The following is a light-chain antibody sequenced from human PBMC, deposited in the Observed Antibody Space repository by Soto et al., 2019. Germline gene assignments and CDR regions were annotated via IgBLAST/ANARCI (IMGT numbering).Light chain of an antibody. CDR1: TSNIGSGYD. V-gene: IGLV1-40*01. CDR3: QSYDNSLSGWV. J-gene: IGLJ2*01. Sequence: QSVLTQPPSVSGAPGQGVTISCTGSTSNIGSGYDVHWYQQVPGLAPKLLIYANINRPSGVPDRFSGSKSGTSASLAITGLQAEDEADYYCQSYDNSLSGWVFGGGTKLT. CDR2: ANI.